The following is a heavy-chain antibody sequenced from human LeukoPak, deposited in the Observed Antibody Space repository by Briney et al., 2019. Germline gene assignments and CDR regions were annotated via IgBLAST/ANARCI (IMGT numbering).Heavy chain of an antibody. D-gene: IGHD3-10*01. CDR1: GYNFINFW. J-gene: IGHJ4*02. V-gene: IGHV5-51*01. Sequence: GESLKISCKGSGYNFINFWIGWVRQMPGKGLEWMGIIYPGDSDTTYSPSFQGQVTISADKSISTAYLQWSSLKASDTAMYYCARTSRGPLDYWGQGTLVTVSS. CDR3: ARTSRGPLDY. CDR2: IYPGDSDT.